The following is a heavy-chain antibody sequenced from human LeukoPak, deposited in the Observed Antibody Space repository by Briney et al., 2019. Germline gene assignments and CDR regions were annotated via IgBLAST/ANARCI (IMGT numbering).Heavy chain of an antibody. V-gene: IGHV4-59*12. CDR2: IYYSGST. CDR3: ARDGDYDILTGFDY. CDR1: GGSISSYY. D-gene: IGHD3-9*01. J-gene: IGHJ4*02. Sequence: PSETLSLTCTVSGGSISSYYWSWIRQPPGKGLEWIGYIYYSGSTNYNPSLKSRVTISVDTSKNQFSLKLSSVTAADTAVYYCARDGDYDILTGFDYWGQGTLVTVSS.